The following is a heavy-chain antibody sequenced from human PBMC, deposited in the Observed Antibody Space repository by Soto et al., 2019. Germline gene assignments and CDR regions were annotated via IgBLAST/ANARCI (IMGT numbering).Heavy chain of an antibody. Sequence: GGSLRLSCAASGFTFSSYGMHWVRQAPGKGLEWVAVIWYDGSNKYYADSVKGRFTISRDNSKNTLYLQMNSLRAEDTAVYYCARESLRPDYYGSGGYFDYWGQGTLVTVSS. CDR1: GFTFSSYG. CDR3: ARESLRPDYYGSGGYFDY. J-gene: IGHJ4*02. CDR2: IWYDGSNK. D-gene: IGHD3-10*01. V-gene: IGHV3-33*01.